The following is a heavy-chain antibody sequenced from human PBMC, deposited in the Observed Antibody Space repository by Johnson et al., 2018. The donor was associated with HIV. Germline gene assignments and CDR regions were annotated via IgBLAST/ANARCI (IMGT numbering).Heavy chain of an antibody. D-gene: IGHD6-19*01. CDR2: ISWDGGST. CDR1: GVTVSRNY. Sequence: AAGGVTVSRNYMSWVRQAPGKGLEWVSLISWDGGSTYYGDSLKGRFTISRDNSKNSLYLQMNSLRSEDTALYYCAKGGLGHTDAFDIWGQGTMVTVSS. V-gene: IGHV3-43*01. J-gene: IGHJ3*02. CDR3: AKGGLGHTDAFDI.